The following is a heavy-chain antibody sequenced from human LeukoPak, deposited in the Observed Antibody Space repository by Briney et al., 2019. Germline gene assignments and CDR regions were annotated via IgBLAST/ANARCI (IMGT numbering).Heavy chain of an antibody. J-gene: IGHJ5*02. D-gene: IGHD2-2*03. V-gene: IGHV4-59*01. Sequence: SETLSLTCTVSGGSISNYYWSWIRQPPGKGLEWIGYIYYSGSTNYNPSLKSRVTISVDTSKNQFSLKLSSVTAADTAVYYCARAPSNSGYNWFDPWGQGTLVTVSS. CDR3: ARAPSNSGYNWFDP. CDR2: IYYSGST. CDR1: GGSISNYY.